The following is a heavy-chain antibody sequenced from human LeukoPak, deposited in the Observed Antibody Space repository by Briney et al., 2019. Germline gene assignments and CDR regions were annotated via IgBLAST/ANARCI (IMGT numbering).Heavy chain of an antibody. CDR3: ATDGVAAHKQDY. CDR1: GYTFTGYY. CDR2: INPNSSGT. J-gene: IGHJ4*02. D-gene: IGHD6-6*01. V-gene: IGHV1-2*06. Sequence: ASVKVSCKASGYTFTGYYMHWVRQAPGQGLEWMGRINPNSSGTNYAQKFQGRVTMTRDTSISTAYMELSRLRSDDTAVYYCATDGVAAHKQDYWGQGSLVSVSS.